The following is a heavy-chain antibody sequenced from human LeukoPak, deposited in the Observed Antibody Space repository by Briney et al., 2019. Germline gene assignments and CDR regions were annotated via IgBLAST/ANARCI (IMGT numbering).Heavy chain of an antibody. CDR1: GGTFSSYA. CDR3: ASTNSGSSQD. D-gene: IGHD1-26*01. Sequence: ASVKVSCKASGGTFSSYAISWVRQAPGQGLEWMGRIIPILGIATYAQKFQGRVTITADKSTSTAYMELSSLRSEDTAVYYCASTNSGSSQDWGQGTLVTVSS. V-gene: IGHV1-69*04. J-gene: IGHJ1*01. CDR2: IIPILGIA.